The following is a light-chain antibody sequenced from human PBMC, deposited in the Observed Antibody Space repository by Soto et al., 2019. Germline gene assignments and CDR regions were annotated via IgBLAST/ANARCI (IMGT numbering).Light chain of an antibody. Sequence: QSVLTQPPSVSGAPGQRVTISCTGSSSNIGAGYDVLWYQQLPGTAPKLLIYGNSNRPSGVPDRFSGSKSGTSASLAITGLQAEDEADYYCQSDDSSLSGYVFGTGTKVTVL. J-gene: IGLJ1*01. CDR2: GNS. CDR1: SSNIGAGYD. CDR3: QSDDSSLSGYV. V-gene: IGLV1-40*01.